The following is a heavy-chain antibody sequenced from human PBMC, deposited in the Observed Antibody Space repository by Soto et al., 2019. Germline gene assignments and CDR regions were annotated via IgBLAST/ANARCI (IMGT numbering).Heavy chain of an antibody. Sequence: EVQLVESGGGLVKPGGSLRLSCAASGFTFSSYSMNWVRQAPGKGLEWVASISSSSSYIYYADSVKGRFTISRDNAKNSLYLQVNSLRAEDTAVYYCAREGIAAALDYWGQGTLVTVSS. CDR1: GFTFSSYS. CDR2: ISSSSSYI. CDR3: AREGIAAALDY. V-gene: IGHV3-21*01. D-gene: IGHD6-13*01. J-gene: IGHJ4*02.